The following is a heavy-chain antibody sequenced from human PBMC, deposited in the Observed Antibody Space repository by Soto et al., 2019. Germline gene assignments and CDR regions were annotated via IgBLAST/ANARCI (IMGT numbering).Heavy chain of an antibody. D-gene: IGHD1-26*01. Sequence: GASVKVSCKASGGTFSSYAISWVRQAPGQGLEWMGGIIPIFGTANYAQKFQGRVTITADESTSTAYMELSSLRSEDTAVYYCARVSGVGATYYYYYYGMDVWGQGTTVTVS. J-gene: IGHJ6*02. CDR1: GGTFSSYA. CDR2: IIPIFGTA. CDR3: ARVSGVGATYYYYYYGMDV. V-gene: IGHV1-69*13.